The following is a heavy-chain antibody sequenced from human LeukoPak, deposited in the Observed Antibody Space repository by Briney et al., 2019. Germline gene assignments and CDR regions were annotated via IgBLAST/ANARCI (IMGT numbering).Heavy chain of an antibody. CDR2: INPSGGST. CDR3: ARSGGSMIVVVTDDAFDI. D-gene: IGHD3-22*01. J-gene: IGHJ3*02. Sequence: ASVKVSCKASGYTFTSYYMHWVRQAPGQGLEWMGIINPSGGSTSYAQKFQGRVTMTRDTSTSTVYMELSSLRSEDTAVYYCARSGGSMIVVVTDDAFDIWGQGTMVTVSS. CDR1: GYTFTSYY. V-gene: IGHV1-46*01.